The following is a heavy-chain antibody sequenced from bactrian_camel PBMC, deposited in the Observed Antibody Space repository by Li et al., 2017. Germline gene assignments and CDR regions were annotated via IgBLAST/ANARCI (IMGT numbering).Heavy chain of an antibody. J-gene: IGHJ6*01. Sequence: VQLVESGGGSVQAGGSLKLSCAGSGYLDSSYCMGWFLQVPGKEREAVAAIDSEGTTSYADSVKGRFTISKDNAKNTLYLQMNSLKPEDTAMYYCAAGPAIPLYGDNWRNARYFDLWGQGAQVTVS. CDR2: IDSEGTT. CDR1: GYLDSSYC. V-gene: IGHV3S53*01. CDR3: AAGPAIPLYGDNWRNARYFDL. D-gene: IGHD6*01.